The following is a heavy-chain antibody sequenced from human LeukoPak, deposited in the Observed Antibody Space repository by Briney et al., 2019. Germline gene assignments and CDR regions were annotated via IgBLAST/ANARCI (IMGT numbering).Heavy chain of an antibody. CDR1: GGSISSSSHY. V-gene: IGHV4-39*01. D-gene: IGHD3-9*01. Sequence: SETLSLTCTVSGGSISSSSHYWGWIRQPPGKGLEWIGSIYYSGSTYYNPSLKSRVTISVDTSKNQFSLKLSSVTAADTAVYYCARTLETDILTGYYLLFDYWGQGTLVTVSS. CDR2: IYYSGST. J-gene: IGHJ4*02. CDR3: ARTLETDILTGYYLLFDY.